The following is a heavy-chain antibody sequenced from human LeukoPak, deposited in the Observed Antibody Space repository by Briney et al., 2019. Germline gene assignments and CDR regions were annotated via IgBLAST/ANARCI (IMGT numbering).Heavy chain of an antibody. J-gene: IGHJ6*02. CDR2: IYYSGST. D-gene: IGHD3-10*01. CDR3: ARAYGSGSSYYYGMDV. CDR1: GGSISSGDYY. Sequence: PSETLSLTCTVSGGSISSGDYYWSWIRQPPGKGLEWIGYIYYSGSTYYNPSLKSRVTISVDTSKNQFSLKLSSVTAADTAVYYCARAYGSGSSYYYGMDVWGQGTTVTVSS. V-gene: IGHV4-30-4*01.